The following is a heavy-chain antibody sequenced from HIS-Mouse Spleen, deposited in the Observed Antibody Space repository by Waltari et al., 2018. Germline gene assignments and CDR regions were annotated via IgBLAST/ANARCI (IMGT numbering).Heavy chain of an antibody. D-gene: IGHD6-13*01. V-gene: IGHV1-69*04. CDR1: GGTFSSYA. CDR2: IIPLLGIA. Sequence: QVQLVQSGAEVKKPGSSVKVSCKASGGTFSSYAISWVRQAPGQGLEWMGRIIPLLGIANYAQKFQDRVTITADKSTSTGYVELSSLRSEDTAVYYCARVGGQQLITDAFDIWGQGTMVTVSS. CDR3: ARVGGQQLITDAFDI. J-gene: IGHJ3*02.